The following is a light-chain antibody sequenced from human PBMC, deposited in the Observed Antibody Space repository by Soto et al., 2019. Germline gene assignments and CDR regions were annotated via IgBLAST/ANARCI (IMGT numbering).Light chain of an antibody. CDR3: QQYHSLNT. Sequence: DIQMTLSPSTLSASVGDRVTITCRASQSISSWLAWYQQKPGKAPKVLIYKASSLESGVPSRFSGSGSGTEFTLTISSLQPDDFATYYCQQYHSLNTFGQGTKLEI. J-gene: IGKJ2*01. CDR1: QSISSW. V-gene: IGKV1-5*03. CDR2: KAS.